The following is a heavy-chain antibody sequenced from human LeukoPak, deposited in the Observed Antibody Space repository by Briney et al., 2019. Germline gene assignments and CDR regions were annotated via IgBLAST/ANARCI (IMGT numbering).Heavy chain of an antibody. CDR1: GGSISSGDYY. CDR3: ARAPSDYGDYEMVDY. J-gene: IGHJ4*02. Sequence: PSQTLSLTCTVSGGSISSGDYYWSWIRQPPGKGLEWIGYTYYSGSTYYNPSLKSRVTISVDTSKNQFSLKLSSVTAADTAVYYCARAPSDYGDYEMVDYWGQGTLVTVSS. CDR2: TYYSGST. D-gene: IGHD4-17*01. V-gene: IGHV4-30-4*08.